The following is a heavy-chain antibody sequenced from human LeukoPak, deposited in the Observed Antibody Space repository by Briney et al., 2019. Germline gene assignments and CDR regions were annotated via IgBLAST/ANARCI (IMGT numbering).Heavy chain of an antibody. V-gene: IGHV3-23*01. CDR3: VNGYTYGQN. J-gene: IGHJ4*02. CDR1: GFTFSDYA. Sequence: PGGSLRLSCAASGFTFSDYAMNWVRQAPGKGLEWVSTISGSGGSTYYADSVKGRFTISRDNSKNTLYLHMNSLRAEDTAVYYCVNGYTYGQNWGQGTLVTVSS. D-gene: IGHD5-18*01. CDR2: ISGSGGST.